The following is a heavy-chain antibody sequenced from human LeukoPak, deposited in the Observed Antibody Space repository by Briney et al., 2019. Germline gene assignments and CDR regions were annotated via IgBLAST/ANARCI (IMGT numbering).Heavy chain of an antibody. J-gene: IGHJ4*02. Sequence: GGSLRLSCAASGFTFSSYAMSWVRQAPGKGLEWVSYISSSSSTIYYADSVKGRFTISRDNAKNSLYLQMNSLRAEDTAVYYCARPTDYDSLDYWGQGTLVTVSS. V-gene: IGHV3-48*01. D-gene: IGHD3-16*01. CDR1: GFTFSSYA. CDR3: ARPTDYDSLDY. CDR2: ISSSSSTI.